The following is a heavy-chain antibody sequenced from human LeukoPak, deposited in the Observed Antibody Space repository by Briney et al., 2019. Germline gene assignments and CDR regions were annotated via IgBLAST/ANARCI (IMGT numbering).Heavy chain of an antibody. D-gene: IGHD5-18*01. CDR2: IIPIFGTA. J-gene: IGHJ2*01. CDR3: ARGRDTAMENWYFDL. Sequence: ASVKVSCKASGGTFSGYAISWVRQAPGQGLEWMGGIIPIFGTANYAQKFQSRVTITTDESTSTAYMELSSLRSEDTAVYYCARGRDTAMENWYFDLWGRGTLVTVSS. CDR1: GGTFSGYA. V-gene: IGHV1-69*05.